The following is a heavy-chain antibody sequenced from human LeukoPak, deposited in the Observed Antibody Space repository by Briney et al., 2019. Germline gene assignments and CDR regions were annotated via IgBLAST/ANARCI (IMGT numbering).Heavy chain of an antibody. V-gene: IGHV3-13*01. CDR3: VRGGDIGFDY. CDR1: GYTFRTSD. D-gene: IGHD3-16*01. Sequence: GGSLRLSCAASGYTFRTSDMHWVRQPTGKGLEWVSSIGSAGATHYAGSVKGRFTISRENVKNSLYLQMNSLRDGDTAVYYCVRGGDIGFDYWGQGTLVTVSS. J-gene: IGHJ4*02. CDR2: IGSAGAT.